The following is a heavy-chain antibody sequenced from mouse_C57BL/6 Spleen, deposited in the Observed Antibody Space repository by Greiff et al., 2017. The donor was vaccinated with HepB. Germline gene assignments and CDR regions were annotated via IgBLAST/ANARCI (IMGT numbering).Heavy chain of an antibody. J-gene: IGHJ1*03. D-gene: IGHD1-1*01. CDR3: ARPHYYGSSYDWYFDV. CDR2: ISSGGSYT. CDR1: GFTFSSYG. Sequence: EVQRVESGGDLVKPGGSLKLSCAASGFTFSSYGMSWVRQTPDKRLEWVATISSGGSYTYYPDSVKGRFTISRDNAKNTLYLQMSSLKSEDTAMYYCARPHYYGSSYDWYFDVWGTGTTVTVSS. V-gene: IGHV5-6*01.